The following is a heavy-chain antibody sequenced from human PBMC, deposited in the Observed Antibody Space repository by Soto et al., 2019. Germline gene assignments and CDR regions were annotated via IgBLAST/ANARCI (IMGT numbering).Heavy chain of an antibody. J-gene: IGHJ2*01. CDR3: AREGKTYGAPFDL. D-gene: IGHD3-10*01. Sequence: GGSLRLSCAVSGFTFSSDWMHWVRQAPGKGLVWVSRINSDETSTSYADSVKGRFTISRDNAKNTLYLQMNSLKAEDTAVYFCAREGKTYGAPFDLWGRGTLVTVSS. CDR1: GFTFSSDW. CDR2: INSDETST. V-gene: IGHV3-74*01.